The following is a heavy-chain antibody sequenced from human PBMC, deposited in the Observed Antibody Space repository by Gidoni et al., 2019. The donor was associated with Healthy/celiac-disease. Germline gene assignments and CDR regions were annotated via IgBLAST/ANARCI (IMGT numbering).Heavy chain of an antibody. D-gene: IGHD2-15*01. CDR1: GYSFTSYW. Sequence: EVQLVQSGAEVKKPGESLRISCKGSGYSFTSYWISWVRQMPGKGLEWMGRIDPSDSYTNDSPSFQGHVTISADKSISTAYLQWSSLKASDTAMYYCARQGGGYCSGGSCYSLDYWGQGTLVTVSS. J-gene: IGHJ4*02. CDR3: ARQGGGYCSGGSCYSLDY. V-gene: IGHV5-10-1*01. CDR2: IDPSDSYT.